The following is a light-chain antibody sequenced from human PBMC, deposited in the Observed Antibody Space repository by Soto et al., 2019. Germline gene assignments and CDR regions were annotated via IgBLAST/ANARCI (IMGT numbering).Light chain of an antibody. J-gene: IGLJ1*01. CDR2: DVS. CDR1: SSDVGGYNY. CDR3: SSYTSSSTLYV. V-gene: IGLV2-14*01. Sequence: QSALTQPASVSGSPGQSITISCTGTSSDVGGYNYVSWYQQHPGKAPKLIIYDVSNRPSGVSNRFSGSKSGDTASLTISGLQAEDEADYYCSSYTSSSTLYVFGTGTKVTVL.